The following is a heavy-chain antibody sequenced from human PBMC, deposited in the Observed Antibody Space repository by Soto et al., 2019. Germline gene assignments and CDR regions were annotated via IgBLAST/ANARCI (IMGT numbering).Heavy chain of an antibody. CDR3: ARDWPTVTNSYYFDY. Sequence: AGGSLRLSCAASGFTFSSYWMIWVRQAPGKGLEWVANIKQDGSEKYYVDSVKGRFTISRDNAKNSLYLQMNSLRAEDTAVYYCARDWPTVTNSYYFDYWGQGTLVTVSS. D-gene: IGHD4-4*01. CDR2: IKQDGSEK. V-gene: IGHV3-7*01. J-gene: IGHJ4*02. CDR1: GFTFSSYW.